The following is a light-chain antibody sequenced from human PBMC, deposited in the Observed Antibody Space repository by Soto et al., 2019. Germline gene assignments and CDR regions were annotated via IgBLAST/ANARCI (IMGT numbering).Light chain of an antibody. J-gene: IGLJ3*02. CDR3: SSYTTSSTLV. Sequence: QSALTQPASVSGSPGQSITISCTETSSDVGIYNYVSWYQQHPGKAPKLMIYEVSNRPSGVSNRFSGSKSGNTASLTISGLQAEDEADYYCSSYTTSSTLVLGGGTKLTVL. CDR1: SSDVGIYNY. CDR2: EVS. V-gene: IGLV2-14*01.